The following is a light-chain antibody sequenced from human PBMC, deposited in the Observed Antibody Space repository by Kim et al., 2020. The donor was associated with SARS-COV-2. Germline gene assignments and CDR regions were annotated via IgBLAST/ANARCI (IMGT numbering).Light chain of an antibody. CDR2: GAS. V-gene: IGKV3-20*01. CDR3: QHYGSSPTWT. J-gene: IGKJ1*01. CDR1: QSVSSSY. Sequence: EIVLTQSPGTLSLSPGERATLSCRASQSVSSSYLAWYQQKPGQAARLVIYGASSRAAGIPDRFSGSGSGTDFTLIISRLEPEDFAVYYCQHYGSSPTWTFGQGTKVDIK.